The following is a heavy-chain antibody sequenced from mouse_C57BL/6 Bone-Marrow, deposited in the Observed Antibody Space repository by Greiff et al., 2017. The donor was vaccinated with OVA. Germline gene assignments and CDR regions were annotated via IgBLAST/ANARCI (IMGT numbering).Heavy chain of an antibody. CDR2: IDPNSGGT. CDR1: GYTFTSYW. J-gene: IGHJ4*01. V-gene: IGHV1-72*01. CDR3: ASDYYGSSYGYAMDY. Sequence: QVQLQQPGAELVKPGASVKLSCKASGYTFTSYWMHWVKQRPGRGLEWIGRIDPNSGGTKYNEKFKSKATLTVDKPSITAYMQLSSLTSEDSAVYYCASDYYGSSYGYAMDYWGQGTSVTVSS. D-gene: IGHD1-1*01.